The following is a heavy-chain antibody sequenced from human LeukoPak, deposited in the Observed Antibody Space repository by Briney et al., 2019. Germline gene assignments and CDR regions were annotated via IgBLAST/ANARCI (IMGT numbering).Heavy chain of an antibody. CDR1: GFTFNSYA. D-gene: IGHD1-26*01. Sequence: GGSLRLSCAASGFTFNSYAVSWVRQAPGKGLECVSLISTGGSSTYYADSVKGRFTISRDNSKNILYLQMNTLRAEDTAVYYCAKGLLYSGSYYGDNFDFWGQGTLVTVSS. V-gene: IGHV3-23*01. CDR2: ISTGGSST. J-gene: IGHJ4*02. CDR3: AKGLLYSGSYYGDNFDF.